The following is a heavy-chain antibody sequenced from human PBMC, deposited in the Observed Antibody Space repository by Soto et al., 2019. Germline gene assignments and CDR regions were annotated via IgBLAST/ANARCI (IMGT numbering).Heavy chain of an antibody. J-gene: IGHJ4*02. CDR1: GFTFSSYG. CDR3: ERASGGDRYYFDY. CDR2: IWYDGSNK. V-gene: IGHV3-33*01. D-gene: IGHD2-21*02. Sequence: QVQLVESGGGVVQPGRCLRLSCAASGFTFSSYGMHWVRQAPGKGLEWVAVIWYDGSNKYYADSVKGRFTISRDNSKNTLYLQMNSLRAEDTAVYYCERASGGDRYYFDYWGQGTLVTVSS.